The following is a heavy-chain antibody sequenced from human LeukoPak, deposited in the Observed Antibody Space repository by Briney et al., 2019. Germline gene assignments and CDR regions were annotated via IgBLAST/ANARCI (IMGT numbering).Heavy chain of an antibody. D-gene: IGHD7-27*01. V-gene: IGHV3-7*01. CDR3: ASDQNPVSWGLDYFDY. CDR2: IWQEGSEK. Sequence: RGSLRLSCAASGFTFSSHWMSWVRQAPGKGLEWVANIWQEGSEKYYVDSVKGRFTISRDNAKNSLYLQMNSLRAEDTAVYYCASDQNPVSWGLDYFDYWGQGTLVTVSS. CDR1: GFTFSSHW. J-gene: IGHJ4*02.